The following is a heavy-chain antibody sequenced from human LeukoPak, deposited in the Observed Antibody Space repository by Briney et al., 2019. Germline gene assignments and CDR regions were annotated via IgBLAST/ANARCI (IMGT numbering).Heavy chain of an antibody. Sequence: SETLSLTCTLSGGSITSGRYYWTWIRQHPQRGLEWIGYVSYSGSTNYNSSLKSRLTISADTSKNQFYLRLTSVTAADTAVYYCARDPRGDITGTTFDRWGQGTLVTVSS. J-gene: IGHJ5*02. CDR1: GGSITSGRYY. V-gene: IGHV4-31*03. D-gene: IGHD1-20*01. CDR2: VSYSGST. CDR3: ARDPRGDITGTTFDR.